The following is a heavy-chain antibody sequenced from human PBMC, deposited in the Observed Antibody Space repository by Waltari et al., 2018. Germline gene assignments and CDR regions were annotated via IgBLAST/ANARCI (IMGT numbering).Heavy chain of an antibody. D-gene: IGHD6-13*01. CDR2: IYHSGST. V-gene: IGHV4-31*03. Sequence: QVQLQESGPGLVKPSQTLSLPCTVSGGSISSGGYYWSWIRQHPGKGLEWIGYIYHSGSTYYNPSLKSRVTISVDRSKNQFSLKLSSVTAADTAVYYCARVAAAAGTLMPGGYYYYGMDVWGQGTTVTVSS. CDR1: GGSISSGGYY. J-gene: IGHJ6*02. CDR3: ARVAAAAGTLMPGGYYYYGMDV.